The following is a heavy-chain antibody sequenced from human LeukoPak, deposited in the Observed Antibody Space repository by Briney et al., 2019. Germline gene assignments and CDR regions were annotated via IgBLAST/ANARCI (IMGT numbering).Heavy chain of an antibody. CDR1: GGSISSYY. Sequence: PSETLSLTCTVSGGSISSYYWSWIRQPPGKGLEWIGYIYYNGSTNYSPSLKSRVTISVDTSKNQFSLKLSSVTAADTAVYYCARHRERGHFDYWGQGTLVTVSS. V-gene: IGHV4-59*08. D-gene: IGHD1-26*01. CDR3: ARHRERGHFDY. CDR2: IYYNGST. J-gene: IGHJ4*02.